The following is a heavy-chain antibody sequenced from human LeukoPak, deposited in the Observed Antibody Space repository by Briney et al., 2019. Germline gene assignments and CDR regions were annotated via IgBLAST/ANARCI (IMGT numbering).Heavy chain of an antibody. Sequence: GGSLRLSCTASGFTFGDYAMSWIRQAPGKGLEWVGFIRSKAYGETADYAASVKGRFTISRDDSKAIAYLQMNSLKAEDTAVYHCTRDRGAYNLYDYWGQGTLVTVSS. J-gene: IGHJ4*02. CDR2: IRSKAYGETA. CDR1: GFTFGDYA. CDR3: TRDRGAYNLYDY. D-gene: IGHD1-1*01. V-gene: IGHV3-49*03.